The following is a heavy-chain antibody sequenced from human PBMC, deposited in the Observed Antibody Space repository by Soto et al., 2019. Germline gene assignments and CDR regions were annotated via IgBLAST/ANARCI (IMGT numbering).Heavy chain of an antibody. D-gene: IGHD3-10*01. CDR3: ARDGFVYYYYGMDV. V-gene: IGHV3-30-3*01. CDR1: GFTFSSYA. J-gene: IGHJ6*02. Sequence: QVQLVESGGGVVQPARSLRLSCAASGFTFSSYAMHWVRQAPGKGLEWVAVISYDGSNKYYADSVKGRFTISRDNSKNTLYLQMNSLRAEDTAVYYCARDGFVYYYYGMDVWGQGTTVTVSS. CDR2: ISYDGSNK.